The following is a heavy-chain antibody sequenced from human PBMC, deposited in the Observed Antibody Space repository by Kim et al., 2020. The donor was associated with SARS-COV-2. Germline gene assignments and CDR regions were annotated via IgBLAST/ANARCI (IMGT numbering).Heavy chain of an antibody. CDR2: ISYDGSNK. CDR3: ARDAITDSLRYFDWFYYYYYGMDV. D-gene: IGHD3-9*01. V-gene: IGHV3-30*04. J-gene: IGHJ6*02. Sequence: GGSLRLSCAASGFTFSSYAMHWVRQAPGKGLEWVAVISYDGSNKYYADSVKGRFTISRDNSKNTLYLQMNSLRAEDTAVYYCARDAITDSLRYFDWFYYYYYGMDVWGQGTTVTVSS. CDR1: GFTFSSYA.